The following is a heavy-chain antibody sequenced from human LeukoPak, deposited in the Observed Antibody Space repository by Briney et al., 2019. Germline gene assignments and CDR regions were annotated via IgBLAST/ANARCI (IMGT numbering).Heavy chain of an antibody. V-gene: IGHV4-61*08. CDR3: ARDGHDSSGYYLSYFDY. D-gene: IGHD3-22*01. J-gene: IGHJ4*02. CDR1: GGSISSGGYY. Sequence: PSETLSLTCTVSGGSISSGGYYWSWIRQPPGKGLEWIGYIYYSGSTNYNPSLKSRVTISVDTSKNQFSLKLSSVTAADTAVYYCARDGHDSSGYYLSYFDYWGQGTLVTVSS. CDR2: IYYSGST.